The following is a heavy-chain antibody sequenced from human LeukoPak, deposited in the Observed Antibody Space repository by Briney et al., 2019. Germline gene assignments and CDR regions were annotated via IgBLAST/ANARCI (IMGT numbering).Heavy chain of an antibody. J-gene: IGHJ4*02. CDR2: INPNSGGT. Sequence: ASVKVSCKASGYTFTGYYMHWVRQAPGQGLEWMGWINPNSGGTNYAQKLQGRVTMTTDTSTSTAYMELRSLRSDDTAVYYCARDSYGSGSYYDYWGQGTLVTVSS. V-gene: IGHV1-2*02. CDR3: ARDSYGSGSYYDY. CDR1: GYTFTGYY. D-gene: IGHD3-10*01.